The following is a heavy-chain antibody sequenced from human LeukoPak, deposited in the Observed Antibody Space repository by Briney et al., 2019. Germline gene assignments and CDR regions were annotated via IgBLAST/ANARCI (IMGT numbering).Heavy chain of an antibody. CDR1: GYTLTELS. J-gene: IGHJ4*02. CDR3: ATFAFLRVNYYFDY. CDR2: FDPEDGET. D-gene: IGHD4-23*01. Sequence: ASVKVSCKVSGYTLTELSMHWVRQAPGKGLEWMGGFDPEDGETIYAQKFQGRVTMTEDTSTDTAYMELSSLRSEDTAVYYCATFAFLRVNYYFDYWGQGTLVTVSS. V-gene: IGHV1-24*01.